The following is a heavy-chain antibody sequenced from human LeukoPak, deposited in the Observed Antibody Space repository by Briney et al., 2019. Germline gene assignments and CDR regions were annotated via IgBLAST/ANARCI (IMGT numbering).Heavy chain of an antibody. V-gene: IGHV1-69*13. CDR1: GGTFSSYA. J-gene: IGHJ4*02. CDR3: AQRGPGTPKEYYFDY. D-gene: IGHD1-26*01. CDR2: IIPIFGTA. Sequence: GASVKVSCKASGGTFSSYAISWVRQAPGQGLEWMGGIIPIFGTANYAQKFQGRVTITADESTSTAYMELSSLRSEDTAVYYCAQRGPGTPKEYYFDYWGQGTLVTVSS.